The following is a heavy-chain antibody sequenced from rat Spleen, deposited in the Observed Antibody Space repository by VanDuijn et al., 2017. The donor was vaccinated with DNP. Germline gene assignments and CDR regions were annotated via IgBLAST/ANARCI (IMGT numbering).Heavy chain of an antibody. CDR2: ISPSGGST. Sequence: EVQLVESGGGLVQPGRSLKLSCAASGFSFSDYDMAWVRQAPPKGLEWVTAISPSGGSTYYRDSVKGRFTVSRDNAKSSLYLQMDSLRSEDTATYYCARSPGYNYAMDAWGQGTSVTVSS. CDR1: GFSFSDYD. V-gene: IGHV5-25*01. J-gene: IGHJ4*01. D-gene: IGHD1-4*01. CDR3: ARSPGYNYAMDA.